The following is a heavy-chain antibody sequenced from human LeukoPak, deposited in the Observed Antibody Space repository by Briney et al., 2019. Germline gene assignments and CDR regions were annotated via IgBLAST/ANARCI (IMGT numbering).Heavy chain of an antibody. CDR3: AGAWFYFDY. Sequence: GGSLRLSCAASGFSFSSYGMHWVRQAPGKGLEWVAVISYDETNKYYADSVKGRFTIARDNSKNTLYLQMNGLRAEDTAVYYCAGAWFYFDYWGQGTLVTVSS. V-gene: IGHV3-30*03. J-gene: IGHJ4*02. CDR1: GFSFSSYG. D-gene: IGHD6-19*01. CDR2: ISYDETNK.